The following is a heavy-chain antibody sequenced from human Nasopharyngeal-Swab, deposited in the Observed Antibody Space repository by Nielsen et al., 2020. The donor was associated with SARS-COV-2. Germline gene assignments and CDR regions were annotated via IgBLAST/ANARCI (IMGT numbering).Heavy chain of an antibody. J-gene: IGHJ4*02. CDR3: AREGAHYYDSSGYFSHDY. V-gene: IGHV1-69*01. CDR2: IIPIFGTV. Sequence: WVRQAPGQGLEWMGGIIPIFGTVNYAQKFQGRVTITADESTRTAYMELSSLRSEDTAMYYCAREGAHYYDSSGYFSHDYWGQGTLVTVSS. D-gene: IGHD3-22*01.